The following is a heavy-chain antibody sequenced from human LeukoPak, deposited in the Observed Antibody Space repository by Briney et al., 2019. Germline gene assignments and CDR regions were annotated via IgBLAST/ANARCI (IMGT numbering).Heavy chain of an antibody. Sequence: GGSLRLSCAASGFNFNTYTMNWARQAPGKGLEWVSSISSDSSYIYYADAVHGRFTVSRDNAKYSLYLQMNSLRAEDTAVYYCAKEDSMGAYCGGDCYSPVDYWGQGTLVTVSS. CDR1: GFNFNTYT. CDR2: ISSDSSYI. J-gene: IGHJ4*02. D-gene: IGHD2-21*02. CDR3: AKEDSMGAYCGGDCYSPVDY. V-gene: IGHV3-21*01.